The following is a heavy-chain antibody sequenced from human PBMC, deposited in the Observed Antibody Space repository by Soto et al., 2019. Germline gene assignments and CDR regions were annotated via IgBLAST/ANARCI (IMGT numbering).Heavy chain of an antibody. J-gene: IGHJ4*02. CDR3: ARLRVDYDFWSGTIGSTDYFDY. CDR1: GGTFSSYA. D-gene: IGHD3-3*01. CDR2: IIPIFGTA. V-gene: IGHV1-69*06. Sequence: QVQLVQSGAEVKKPGSSVKVSCKASGGTFSSYAISWVRQAPGQGLEWMGGIIPIFGTANYAQKFQGRVTMTADKSTSTAYMELSSLRSEDTAVYYCARLRVDYDFWSGTIGSTDYFDYWGQGTLVTVSS.